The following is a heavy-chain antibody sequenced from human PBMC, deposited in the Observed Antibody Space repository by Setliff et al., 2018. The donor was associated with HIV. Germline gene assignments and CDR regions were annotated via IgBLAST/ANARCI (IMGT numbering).Heavy chain of an antibody. CDR3: ARGTRSSFNWFDP. J-gene: IGHJ5*02. D-gene: IGHD6-6*01. CDR1: GASISTYY. Sequence: SETLSLTCTVSGASISTYYWSWIRQPPGKRLEWLGYIYSSGNTGGSTNYSPSLKSRVTISIATSRTQFSLNLTSMTAADTAMYYCARGTRSSFNWFDPWGQGTLVTVSS. V-gene: IGHV4-59*12. CDR2: IYSSGNTGGST.